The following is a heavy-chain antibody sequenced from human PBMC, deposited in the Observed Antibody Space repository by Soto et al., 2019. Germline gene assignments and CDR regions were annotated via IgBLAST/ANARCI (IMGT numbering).Heavy chain of an antibody. J-gene: IGHJ4*02. CDR1: GFTFTNYG. Sequence: GASVKVSCKASGFTFTNYGITWVRQAPGQGLEWMGWISPYNGNTNYAQKFQGRVTVTTDTSTSTAYMELRSLRSDDTAVYYCARSYYYDPPVGHFDXWGQGTLVTVSS. CDR2: ISPYNGNT. CDR3: ARSYYYDPPVGHFDX. D-gene: IGHD3-22*01. V-gene: IGHV1-18*01.